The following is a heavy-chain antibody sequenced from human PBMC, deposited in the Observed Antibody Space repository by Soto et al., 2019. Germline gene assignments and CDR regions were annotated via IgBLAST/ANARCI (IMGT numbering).Heavy chain of an antibody. J-gene: IGHJ6*02. D-gene: IGHD3-10*01. Sequence: GGSLRLSCAASGFTFSSYSMNWVRQAPGKGLEWVSSISSSSSYIYYADSVKGRFTISRDSAKNSLYLQMNSLRAEDTAVYHCARVGLLWFGESNQDYYYYGMDVWGQGTTVTVSS. CDR1: GFTFSSYS. CDR3: ARVGLLWFGESNQDYYYYGMDV. V-gene: IGHV3-21*01. CDR2: ISSSSSYI.